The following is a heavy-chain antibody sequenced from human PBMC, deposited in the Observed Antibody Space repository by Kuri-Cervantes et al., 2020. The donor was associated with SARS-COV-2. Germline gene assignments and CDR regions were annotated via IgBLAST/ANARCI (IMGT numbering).Heavy chain of an antibody. CDR1: GGSISSGSYY. Sequence: SETLSLTCTVSGGSISSGSYYWSWIRQPAGKGLEWIGRIYTSGSTNYNPSLKSRVTISVDTSKNQFSLKLSSVTAADTAVYYCARDNSRRLYYYYMDVWGKGTTVTVSS. CDR2: IYTSGST. D-gene: IGHD4-23*01. V-gene: IGHV4-61*02. CDR3: ARDNSRRLYYYYMDV. J-gene: IGHJ6*03.